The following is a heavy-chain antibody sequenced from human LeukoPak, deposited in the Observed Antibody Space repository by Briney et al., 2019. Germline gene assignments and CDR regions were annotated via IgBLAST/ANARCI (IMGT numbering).Heavy chain of an antibody. Sequence: PGGSLRLSCAASGFTFSSYALHWVHQAPGKGLEWVSVISYDGSNKYYADSVKGRFTISRDNSENTLYLQMNSLRAEDTALYYCARVNQQYYYGSGIYRFYYYGMDVWGQGTTVTVSS. J-gene: IGHJ6*02. V-gene: IGHV3-30-3*01. CDR3: ARVNQQYYYGSGIYRFYYYGMDV. D-gene: IGHD3-10*01. CDR2: ISYDGSNK. CDR1: GFTFSSYA.